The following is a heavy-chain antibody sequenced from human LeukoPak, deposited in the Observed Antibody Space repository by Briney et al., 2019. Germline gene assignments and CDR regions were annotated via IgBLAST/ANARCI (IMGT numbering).Heavy chain of an antibody. V-gene: IGHV4-39*07. J-gene: IGHJ5*02. CDR2: IYYSGST. CDR1: GGSISSSSYY. CDR3: ARLTGYSSESWFDP. D-gene: IGHD3-9*01. Sequence: SETLSLTCTVSGGSISSSSYYWGWIRQPPGKGLEWIGSIYYSGSTYYNPSLKSRVTMSVDRSKNQFSLKLSSVTAADTAVYYCARLTGYSSESWFDPWGQGTLVTVSS.